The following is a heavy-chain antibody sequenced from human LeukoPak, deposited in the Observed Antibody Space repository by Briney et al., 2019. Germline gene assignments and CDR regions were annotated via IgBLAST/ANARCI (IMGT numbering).Heavy chain of an antibody. J-gene: IGHJ4*02. Sequence: SETLSLTCTISAGSIIDYYWSWIRQPPGKGLQWVGYTHYTGLTDYNPSLKSRVTISVDTSKNQFSLKLSSVTAADTAVYYCARHKFTGRTYGPPSCDYWGQGTLATVSS. D-gene: IGHD3-10*01. V-gene: IGHV4-59*08. CDR1: AGSIIDYY. CDR3: ARHKFTGRTYGPPSCDY. CDR2: THYTGLT.